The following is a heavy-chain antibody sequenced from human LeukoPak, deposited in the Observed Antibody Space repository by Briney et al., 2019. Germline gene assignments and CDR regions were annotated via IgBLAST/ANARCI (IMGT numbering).Heavy chain of an antibody. J-gene: IGHJ4*02. CDR3: AREFSY. CDR1: ADSISRGSYY. V-gene: IGHV4-61*09. Sequence: SETLSLTCTVSADSISRGSYYWTWIRQPAGKGLEWIGHIYTSGSTNYNPSLKSRVTISVDTSKNQFSLKLSSVTAADTAVYYCAREFSYWGQGTLVTVSS. CDR2: IYTSGST.